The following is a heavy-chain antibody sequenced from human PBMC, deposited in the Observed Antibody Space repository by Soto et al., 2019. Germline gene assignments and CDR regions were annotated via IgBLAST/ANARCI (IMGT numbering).Heavy chain of an antibody. J-gene: IGHJ4*02. CDR3: VRDNNWSFDY. V-gene: IGHV3-74*01. CDR1: GFIFSSHW. CDR2: IGPDGSNI. D-gene: IGHD1-1*01. Sequence: GGSLGLACAASGFIFSSHWMHWVRQAPGKGLVGVSHIGPDGSNIWEADSVQGRFTISRDNARNRLYLQMNSLRDEDTAIYYCVRDNNWSFDYWGQGIKVTVSS.